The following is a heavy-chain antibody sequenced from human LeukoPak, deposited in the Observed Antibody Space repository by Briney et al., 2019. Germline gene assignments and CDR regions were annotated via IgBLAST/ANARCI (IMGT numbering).Heavy chain of an antibody. CDR2: ISAYNGNT. J-gene: IGHJ4*02. V-gene: IGHV1-18*01. CDR3: ARDTLWFGEECIDY. Sequence: ASVKVSGKASGYTFTSYGISWVRQAPGQGLEWMGWISAYNGNTNYAQKLQGRVTMTTDTSTSTAYMELRSLRSDDTAVYYCARDTLWFGEECIDYWGQGTLVTVSS. CDR1: GYTFTSYG. D-gene: IGHD3-10*01.